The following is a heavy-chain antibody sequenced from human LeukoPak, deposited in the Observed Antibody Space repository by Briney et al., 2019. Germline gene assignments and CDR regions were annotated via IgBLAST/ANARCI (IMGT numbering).Heavy chain of an antibody. Sequence: SKTLSLTRAVSGYSISSGYYWGWIRQPPGKGLEWIGSIYHSGSTYYNPSLKSRVTISVDTSKNQFSLKLSSVTAADTAVYYCARQVPRDIVVVPARPFDPWGQGTLVTVSS. CDR2: IYHSGST. CDR1: GYSISSGYY. J-gene: IGHJ5*02. D-gene: IGHD2-2*01. CDR3: ARQVPRDIVVVPARPFDP. V-gene: IGHV4-38-2*01.